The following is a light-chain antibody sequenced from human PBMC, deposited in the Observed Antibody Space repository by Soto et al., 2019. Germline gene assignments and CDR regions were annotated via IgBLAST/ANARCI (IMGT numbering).Light chain of an antibody. CDR3: QQYGSYSPWT. CDR1: QSIGSW. J-gene: IGKJ1*01. CDR2: KAS. V-gene: IGKV1-5*03. Sequence: DIQMTQSPSTLSASVGDRVTITCRASQSIGSWLAWYQQKPGKALKLQIYKASSLESGVPSRFRGSGSGTEFTLTISSLQPDDFASYYCQQYGSYSPWTFGQGTKVEIK.